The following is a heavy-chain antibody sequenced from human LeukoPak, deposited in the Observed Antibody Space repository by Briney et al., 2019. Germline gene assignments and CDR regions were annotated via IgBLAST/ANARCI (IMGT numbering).Heavy chain of an antibody. CDR1: GYSFTSYW. J-gene: IGHJ5*02. D-gene: IGHD2-15*01. CDR3: ARLRPGYCSGGSCNSLLVGWFDP. V-gene: IGHV5-51*01. Sequence: GESLKISCKGSGYSFTSYWIGWVRQMPGKGLEWMGIIYPGDSDTRYSPSFQGQVTISADKSISTAYLQWSSLKASDTAMYYCARLRPGYCSGGSCNSLLVGWFDPWGQGTLVTVSS. CDR2: IYPGDSDT.